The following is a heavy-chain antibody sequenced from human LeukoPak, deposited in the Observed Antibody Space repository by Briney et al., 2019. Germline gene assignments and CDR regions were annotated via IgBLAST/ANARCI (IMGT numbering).Heavy chain of an antibody. CDR2: ISSSNSTI. V-gene: IGHV3-48*04. J-gene: IGHJ4*02. CDR1: GFTFSSYS. D-gene: IGHD6-19*01. Sequence: PGGSLRLSCAASGFTFSSYSMNWVRQAPGKGLEWVSYISSSNSTIYYADSVKGRFTISRDNAKNSLYLQMNSLRAEDTAVYYCARESSGWYRPDYWGQGTLVTVSS. CDR3: ARESSGWYRPDY.